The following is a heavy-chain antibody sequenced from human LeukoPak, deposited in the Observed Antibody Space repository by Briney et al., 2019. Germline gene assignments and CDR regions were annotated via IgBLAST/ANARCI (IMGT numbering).Heavy chain of an antibody. J-gene: IGHJ4*02. Sequence: SVKVSCTASGGTFSSYAISWVRQVPGQGLEWMGRIIPILGIANYAQKFQGRVTITADKSTSTAYMELSSLRSEDTAVYYCARGVSAAPNDYWGQGTLVTVSS. CDR3: ARGVSAAPNDY. CDR1: GGTFSSYA. CDR2: IIPILGIA. D-gene: IGHD2-2*01. V-gene: IGHV1-69*04.